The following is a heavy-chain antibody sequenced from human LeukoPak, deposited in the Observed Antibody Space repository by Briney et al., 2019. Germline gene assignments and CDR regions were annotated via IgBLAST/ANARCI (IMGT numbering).Heavy chain of an antibody. V-gene: IGHV3-30*04. D-gene: IGHD3/OR15-3a*01. J-gene: IGHJ4*02. Sequence: AGGSLRLSCAASGFTFSSYSMHWVRQAPGKGLEWMAVISFDGCLKFYADSVKGRFTISRDNSRNTLYLRMNSLRAEDTAVYYCATELIFRNYFDYWGQGTLITVSS. CDR1: GFTFSSYS. CDR2: ISFDGCLK. CDR3: ATELIFRNYFDY.